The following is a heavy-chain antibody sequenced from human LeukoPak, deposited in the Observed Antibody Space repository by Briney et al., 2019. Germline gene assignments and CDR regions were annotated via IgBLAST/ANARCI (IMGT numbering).Heavy chain of an antibody. CDR2: ISGSGGGT. D-gene: IGHD3-10*02. CDR1: GFTFSSSA. V-gene: IGHV3-23*01. Sequence: GGSLRLSCAASGFTFSSSAMSWVRQAPGKGLEWVSVISGSGGGTHYADSVKGRFTISRDNAKNTLYLQMNSLRAEDTAVYYCARDRYYVPDYWGQGTLVTVSS. J-gene: IGHJ4*02. CDR3: ARDRYYVPDY.